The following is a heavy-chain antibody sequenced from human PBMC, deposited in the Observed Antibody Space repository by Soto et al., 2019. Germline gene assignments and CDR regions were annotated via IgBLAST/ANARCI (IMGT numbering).Heavy chain of an antibody. V-gene: IGHV3-30*18. D-gene: IGHD5-12*01. CDR3: AKDQGYSGYQKSYYYYGMDV. Sequence: QVQLVESGGGVVQPGRSLRLSCAASGFTFSSYGMHWVRQAPGKGLEWVAVISYDGSNKYYADSVKGRFTISRDNSKNTLYLQMNSLRAEDTAVYYCAKDQGYSGYQKSYYYYGMDVWGQVTTVTVSS. CDR2: ISYDGSNK. CDR1: GFTFSSYG. J-gene: IGHJ6*02.